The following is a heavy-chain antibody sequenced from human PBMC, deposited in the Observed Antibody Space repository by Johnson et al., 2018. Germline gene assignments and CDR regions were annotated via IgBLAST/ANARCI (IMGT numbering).Heavy chain of an antibody. J-gene: IGHJ6*02. CDR2: IWYDGSNK. CDR1: GFTFSKYG. V-gene: IGHV3-33*01. Sequence: QVRLVQSGGGVVQPGRSLRLSCAASGFTFSKYGMHWVRQAPGKGLEWVALIWYDGSNKYYADAVKGRFTISRDNSKNTLYLQMSGLRAEDTGMYYCGRDPSSNYSYAMDVGGQGTTVTVSS. D-gene: IGHD6-19*01. CDR3: GRDPSSNYSYAMDV.